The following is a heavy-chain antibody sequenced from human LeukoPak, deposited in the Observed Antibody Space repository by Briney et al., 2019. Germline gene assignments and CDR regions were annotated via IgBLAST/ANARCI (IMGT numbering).Heavy chain of an antibody. V-gene: IGHV4-59*01. CDR2: IYYSGNT. CDR1: GGSISSYY. J-gene: IGHJ4*02. CDR3: ARAPGGNPTTHYFDY. D-gene: IGHD1-14*01. Sequence: SETLSLTCTVSGGSISSYYWSWIRQPPRTRLDWLGYIYYSGNTNYNPSLKSRVTISVDTSKNQFSLNLSSVTAADTAVYYCARAPGGNPTTHYFDYWGQGTLVTVSS.